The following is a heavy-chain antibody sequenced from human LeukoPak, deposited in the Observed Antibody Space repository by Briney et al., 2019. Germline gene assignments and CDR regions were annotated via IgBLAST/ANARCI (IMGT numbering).Heavy chain of an antibody. CDR3: AREGRYRYGYNEYHSYMDI. J-gene: IGHJ6*03. CDR1: GGSISSGGYS. D-gene: IGHD5-24*01. Sequence: SETLSLTCAVSGGSISSGGYSWSWIRQPPGKGLEWIGYIYYSGSTNYNPSLKSRVTISVDTSKNQFSLKLSSVTAAETAVYYCAREGRYRYGYNEYHSYMDIWGKGTTVTVSS. CDR2: IYYSGST. V-gene: IGHV4-61*08.